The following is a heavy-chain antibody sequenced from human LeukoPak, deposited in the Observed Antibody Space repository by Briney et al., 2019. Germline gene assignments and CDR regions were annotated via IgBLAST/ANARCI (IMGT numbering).Heavy chain of an antibody. J-gene: IGHJ4*02. Sequence: GGSLRLSCAASGFTFSSYSMNWVRQAPGKGLEWVSIISGTSNTMYYADSVKGRFTISRDNAKNSLYLQMNSLRDEDTAVYYCARKGGGIIDYWGQGTLVTVSS. V-gene: IGHV3-48*02. CDR1: GFTFSSYS. D-gene: IGHD3-16*01. CDR2: ISGTSNTM. CDR3: ARKGGGIIDY.